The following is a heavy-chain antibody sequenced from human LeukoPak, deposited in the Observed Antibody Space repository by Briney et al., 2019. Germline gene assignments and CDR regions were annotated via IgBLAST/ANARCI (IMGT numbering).Heavy chain of an antibody. J-gene: IGHJ4*02. CDR2: ISSSSSYI. V-gene: IGHV3-21*01. CDR1: GFTFSSYS. D-gene: IGHD1-26*01. CDR3: ARSQWELPGDFDY. Sequence: GGSLRLSCAASGFTFSSYSMNWVRQAPGKGLAWVSSISSSSSYIYYADSVKGRFTISRDNAKNSLYLQMNSLRAEDTAVYYCARSQWELPGDFDYWGQGTLVTVSS.